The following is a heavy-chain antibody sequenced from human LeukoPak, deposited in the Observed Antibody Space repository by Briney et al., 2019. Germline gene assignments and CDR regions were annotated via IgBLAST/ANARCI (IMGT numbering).Heavy chain of an antibody. V-gene: IGHV3-21*01. D-gene: IGHD3-3*01. CDR3: ARGSLYYDFWSGPDY. CDR2: ISSSSSYI. Sequence: YSMNWVRQAPGEGLEWVSSISSSSSYIYYADSVRGRFTISRDNDKNSLYLQMNSLRAEDTAVYYCARGSLYYDFWSGPDYWGQGTLVTVSS. J-gene: IGHJ4*02. CDR1: YS.